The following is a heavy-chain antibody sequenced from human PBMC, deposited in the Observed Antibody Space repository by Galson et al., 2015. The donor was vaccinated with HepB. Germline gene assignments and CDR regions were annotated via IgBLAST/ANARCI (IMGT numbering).Heavy chain of an antibody. CDR1: GFTFSDYY. CDR2: ISSSTIYT. CDR3: ARVADSDYGDHSHFDS. J-gene: IGHJ4*02. Sequence: SLRLSCAASGFTFSDYYMSWIRQAPGKGLEWLSYISSSTIYTNYADSVKGRFTISRDNVKNSMYLQMNRLRAEDTAVYYCARVADSDYGDHSHFDSWGQGTLVTDSS. D-gene: IGHD4-17*01. V-gene: IGHV3-11*06.